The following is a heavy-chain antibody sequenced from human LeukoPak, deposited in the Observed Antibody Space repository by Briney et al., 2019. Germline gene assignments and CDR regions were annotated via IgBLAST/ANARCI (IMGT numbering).Heavy chain of an antibody. Sequence: SETLSLTCTVSGGSISSGGYYWSWIRQHPGKGLEWIGYIYYSGSTYYNPSLKSRVTISVDTSKNQFSLKLSSVTAADTAVYYCARDGSGSCNFDYWGQGTLVTVSS. CDR1: GGSISSGGYY. D-gene: IGHD3-10*01. V-gene: IGHV4-31*03. CDR2: IYYSGST. J-gene: IGHJ4*02. CDR3: ARDGSGSCNFDY.